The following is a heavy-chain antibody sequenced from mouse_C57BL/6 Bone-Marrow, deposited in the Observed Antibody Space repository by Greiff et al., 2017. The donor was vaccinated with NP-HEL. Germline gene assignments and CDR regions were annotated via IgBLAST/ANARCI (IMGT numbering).Heavy chain of an antibody. J-gene: IGHJ2*01. V-gene: IGHV1-26*01. CDR2: INPNNGGT. CDR3: ARRHGYYVVDY. Sequence: EVQLQQSGPELVKPGASVKISCKASGYTFTDYYMNWVKQSHGKSLEWIGDINPNNGGTSYNQKFKGKATLTVDKSSSTAYMELRSLTSEDSAVYYCARRHGYYVVDYWGQGTTLTVSS. D-gene: IGHD2-3*01. CDR1: GYTFTDYY.